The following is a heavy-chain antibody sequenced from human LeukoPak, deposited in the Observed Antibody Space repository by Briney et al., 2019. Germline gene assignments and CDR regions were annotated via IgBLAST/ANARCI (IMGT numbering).Heavy chain of an antibody. J-gene: IGHJ6*02. CDR2: INTNTGNP. V-gene: IGHV7-4-1*02. D-gene: IGHD2-2*01. CDR1: GYTFTSYA. Sequence: ASVKVSCKASGYTFTSYAMNWVRQAPGQGLEWMGWINTNTGNPTYAQGFTGRFVFSLDTSVSTAYLQISSLKAEDTAVYYCARGMSPLCGTSCYARLHYYYYGMDVWGQGTTVTVSS. CDR3: ARGMSPLCGTSCYARLHYYYYGMDV.